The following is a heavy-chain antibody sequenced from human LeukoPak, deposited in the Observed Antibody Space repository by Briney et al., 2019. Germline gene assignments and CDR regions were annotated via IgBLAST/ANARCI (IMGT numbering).Heavy chain of an antibody. CDR2: IYSGGST. Sequence: GGSLRLSCAGSGFTFSSYAMSWIRQAPGKGLEWVSVIYSGGSTYYADSVKGRFTISRDNSKNTLYLQMNSLRAEDTAVYYCARVGYSSSWYYFDYWGQGTLVTVSS. CDR1: GFTFSSYA. J-gene: IGHJ4*02. CDR3: ARVGYSSSWYYFDY. V-gene: IGHV3-53*01. D-gene: IGHD6-13*01.